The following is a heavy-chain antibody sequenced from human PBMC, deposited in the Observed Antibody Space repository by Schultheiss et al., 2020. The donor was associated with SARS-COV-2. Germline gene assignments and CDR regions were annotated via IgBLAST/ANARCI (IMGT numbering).Heavy chain of an antibody. J-gene: IGHJ1*01. CDR3: ARSGPEYFQH. CDR1: GGSISSGGYY. Sequence: SETLSLTCTVSGGSISSGGYYWSWIRQHPGKGLEWIGYIYYSGSTNYNPSLKSRVTISVDTSKNQFSLKLSSVTAADTAVYYCARSGPEYFQHWGQGTLVTVSS. CDR2: IYYSGST. V-gene: IGHV4-61*08. D-gene: IGHD5-12*01.